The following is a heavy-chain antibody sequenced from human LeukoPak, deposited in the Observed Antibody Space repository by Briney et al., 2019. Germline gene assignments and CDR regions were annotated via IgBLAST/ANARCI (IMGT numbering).Heavy chain of an antibody. CDR2: ISGSGGST. V-gene: IGHV3-23*01. J-gene: IGHJ5*02. CDR3: ARDRSGWSENWFDP. Sequence: GGSLRLSCAASGFTFSSYAMSWVRQAPGKGLEWVSAISGSGGSTYYADSVKGRLTISRDNSKNTLYLQMNSLRAEDTAVYYCARDRSGWSENWFDPWGQGTLVTVSS. CDR1: GFTFSSYA. D-gene: IGHD6-19*01.